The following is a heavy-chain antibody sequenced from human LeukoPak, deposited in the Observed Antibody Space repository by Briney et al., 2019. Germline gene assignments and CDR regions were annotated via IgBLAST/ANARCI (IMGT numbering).Heavy chain of an antibody. J-gene: IGHJ4*02. V-gene: IGHV3-30*03. CDR1: GFTFSSYG. D-gene: IGHD4-23*01. CDR2: ISYDGSNK. CDR3: ARDPPTVVTPRFDY. Sequence: PGRSLRLSCAASGFTFSSYGMHWVRQAPGKGLEWVAIISYDGSNKYYADSVKGRFTISRDNSKNTLYLQMNSLRAEDTAVYYCARDPPTVVTPRFDYWGQGTLVTVSS.